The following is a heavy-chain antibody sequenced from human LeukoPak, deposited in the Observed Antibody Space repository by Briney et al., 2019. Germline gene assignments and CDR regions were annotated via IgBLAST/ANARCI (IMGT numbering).Heavy chain of an antibody. V-gene: IGHV3-21*01. Sequence: GGSLRLPCGASRLPYRSMHWVRQAPGKGLAWVSSISSSSSYIYYADSVKGRLTISRDNAKNSLYLQMNSLRAEDTAVYYCARADYIWGSYRLFDYWGQGTLVTVSS. D-gene: IGHD3-16*02. CDR1: RLPYRS. CDR3: ARADYIWGSYRLFDY. CDR2: ISSSSSYI. J-gene: IGHJ4*02.